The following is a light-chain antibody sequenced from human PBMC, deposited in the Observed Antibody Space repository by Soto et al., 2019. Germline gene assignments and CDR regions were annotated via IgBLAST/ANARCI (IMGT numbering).Light chain of an antibody. J-gene: IGKJ1*01. CDR2: DAS. CDR1: QSVSTV. Sequence: EVVLMHAPATLTLSPGERAAVSCRASQSVSTVLAWDEQKTGQAPRLLMYDASNRATGIPARFSGSGSGTDFTLTISRLEPEDYAVYYCQKYGTYGAFGQET. CDR3: QKYGTYGA. V-gene: IGKV3-11*01.